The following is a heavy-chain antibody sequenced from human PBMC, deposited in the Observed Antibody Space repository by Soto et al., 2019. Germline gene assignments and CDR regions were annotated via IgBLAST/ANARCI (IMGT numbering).Heavy chain of an antibody. J-gene: IGHJ5*02. CDR3: ARGRVAFDP. CDR1: VGSFSGFY. D-gene: IGHD2-15*01. Sequence: SETLSLTCAVYVGSFSGFYWSWIRQPPGKGLEWIGEINHSGTTNYNPSLKSRVTISVDTSKNQFSLKLSSVTAADTAVYYCARGRVAFDPWGQGTLVTVSS. V-gene: IGHV4-34*01. CDR2: INHSGTT.